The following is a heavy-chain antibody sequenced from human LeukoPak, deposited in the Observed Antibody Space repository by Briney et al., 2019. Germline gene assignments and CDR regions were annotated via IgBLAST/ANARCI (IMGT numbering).Heavy chain of an antibody. CDR3: TRGHWGSPGAFDI. CDR2: ISSKANRYAT. J-gene: IGHJ3*02. CDR1: GFTFSGSA. Sequence: GGSLRLSCAASGFTFSGSAMHWVRQASGKGLEWVGRISSKANRYATAYAASVTGRFTISRDDSKNTAYLQLNSLKTEDTAVYYCTRGHWGSPGAFDIWGQGTMVTVSS. D-gene: IGHD7-27*01. V-gene: IGHV3-73*01.